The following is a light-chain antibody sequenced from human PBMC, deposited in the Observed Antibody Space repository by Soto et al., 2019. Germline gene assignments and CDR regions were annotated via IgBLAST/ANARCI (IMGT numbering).Light chain of an antibody. J-gene: IGKJ2*01. CDR3: QQSYSTPRT. Sequence: DIQMTQSPSSLSASVGDRVTITCRASQSISSYLNWYQQKPGKAPKLLIYAASSLQSRVPSRFSGSGSGTDITLTISSLQPEDFATYYCQQSYSTPRTFGQGTKLEIK. V-gene: IGKV1-39*01. CDR1: QSISSY. CDR2: AAS.